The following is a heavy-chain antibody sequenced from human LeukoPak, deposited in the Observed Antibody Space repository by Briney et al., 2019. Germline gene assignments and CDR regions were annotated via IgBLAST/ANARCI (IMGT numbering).Heavy chain of an antibody. D-gene: IGHD6-13*01. CDR3: ARHYLAAAGHFDY. CDR1: GGSSSGYY. V-gene: IGHV4-34*01. Sequence: PSETLSLTCAVYGGSSSGYYWSWIRQPPGKGLEWIGEINHSGSTNYNPSLKSRVTISVDTSKNQFSLKLSSVTAADTAVYYCARHYLAAAGHFDYWGQGTLVTVSS. CDR2: INHSGST. J-gene: IGHJ4*02.